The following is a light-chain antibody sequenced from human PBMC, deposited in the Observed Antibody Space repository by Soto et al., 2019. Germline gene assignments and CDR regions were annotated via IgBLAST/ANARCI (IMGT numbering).Light chain of an antibody. CDR2: GAS. Sequence: EIVMTQSPATLSVSPGERATLSCRASQSVSSNLAWYQQKPSQAPRLLIYGASTRAPCIPARFSGSGSGTEFTLTISSLQSEDFAVYYCQQYNNWPLTFGQGTKV. V-gene: IGKV3-15*01. J-gene: IGKJ1*01. CDR3: QQYNNWPLT. CDR1: QSVSSN.